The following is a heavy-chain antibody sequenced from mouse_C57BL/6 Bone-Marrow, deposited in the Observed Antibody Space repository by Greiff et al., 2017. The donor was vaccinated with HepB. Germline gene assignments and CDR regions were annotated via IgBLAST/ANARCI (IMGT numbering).Heavy chain of an antibody. D-gene: IGHD1-1*01. J-gene: IGHJ4*01. CDR2: IHPSDSDT. CDR1: GYTFTSYW. Sequence: QVHVKQPGAELVKPGASVKVSCKASGYTFTSYWMHWVKQRPGQGLEWIGRIHPSDSDTNYNQKFKGKATLTVDKSSSTAYMQLSSLTSEDSAVYYCAIKGTHYGSSYYYAMDYWGQGTSVTVSS. CDR3: AIKGTHYGSSYYYAMDY. V-gene: IGHV1-74*01.